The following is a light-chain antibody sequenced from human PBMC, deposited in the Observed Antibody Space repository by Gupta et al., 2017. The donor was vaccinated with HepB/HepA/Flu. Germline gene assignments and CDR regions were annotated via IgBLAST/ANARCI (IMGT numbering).Light chain of an antibody. Sequence: EIVLPQSPGTLSLSPGERATLSCRASQIVSSNYLAWYQQKPGQAPRLLIYGASSRATGIPDRFSGSGSGTDFTLTISSLETEDFAVYFCQQYGTYPITFGQGTKVEIK. CDR1: QIVSSNY. CDR2: GAS. CDR3: QQYGTYPIT. J-gene: IGKJ2*01. V-gene: IGKV3-20*01.